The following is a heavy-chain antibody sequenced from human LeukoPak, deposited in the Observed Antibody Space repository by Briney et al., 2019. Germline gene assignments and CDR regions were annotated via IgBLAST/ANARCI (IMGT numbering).Heavy chain of an antibody. D-gene: IGHD1-7*01. CDR3: ATMMDPSDNWNYDLRVA. V-gene: IGHV4-34*01. CDR1: GGSFSGYY. J-gene: IGHJ4*02. CDR2: INHSGST. Sequence: SETLSLTCAVYGGSFSGYYWSWIRQPPGKGLEWIGEINHSGSTNYNPSLKSRVTILVDTSKNPFSLKLSSVTAADTAVYYCATMMDPSDNWNYDLRVAWGQGTLVTVSS.